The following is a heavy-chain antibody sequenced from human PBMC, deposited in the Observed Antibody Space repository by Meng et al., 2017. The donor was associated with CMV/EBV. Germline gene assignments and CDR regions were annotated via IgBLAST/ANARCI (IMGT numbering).Heavy chain of an antibody. CDR2: ISSSSSYI. D-gene: IGHD3-16*01. CDR3: ARALRPLDGAPYGMDV. Sequence: GESLKISCAASGFTFSSYSMNWVRQAPGKGLEWVSSISSSSSYIYYADSVKGRFTISRDNAKNTLYLQMNSLRAEDTAVYYCARALRPLDGAPYGMDVWGQGTTVTVSS. J-gene: IGHJ6*02. V-gene: IGHV3-21*01. CDR1: GFTFSSYS.